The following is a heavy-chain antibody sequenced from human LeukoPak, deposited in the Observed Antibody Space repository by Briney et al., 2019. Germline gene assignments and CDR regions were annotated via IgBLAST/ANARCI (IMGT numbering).Heavy chain of an antibody. D-gene: IGHD6-19*01. Sequence: GGSLRLSCAASGFTVSSNYMNWVRQAPGKGLEWVSVIYSGGSTYYADSVKGRFTISRDNSKNTLYLQMNSLRAEDTAVYYCARVGSGWYFDYWGQGTLVTVSS. CDR3: ARVGSGWYFDY. V-gene: IGHV3-53*01. J-gene: IGHJ4*02. CDR2: IYSGGST. CDR1: GFTVSSNY.